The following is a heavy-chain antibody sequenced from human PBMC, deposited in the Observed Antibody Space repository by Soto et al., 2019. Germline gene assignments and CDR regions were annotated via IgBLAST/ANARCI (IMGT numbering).Heavy chain of an antibody. J-gene: IGHJ5*02. CDR2: IIPIFGTA. V-gene: IGHV1-69*12. Sequence: QVQLVQSGAEVKKPGSSVKVFCKASGGTFSSYAISWVRQAPGQGLEWMGGIIPIFGTANYAQKFQGRVTITADESTSTDYMALSSLRSEDTAVYYCARELVVTAILGWFDPWGQGTLVTVSS. D-gene: IGHD2-21*02. CDR1: GGTFSSYA. CDR3: ARELVVTAILGWFDP.